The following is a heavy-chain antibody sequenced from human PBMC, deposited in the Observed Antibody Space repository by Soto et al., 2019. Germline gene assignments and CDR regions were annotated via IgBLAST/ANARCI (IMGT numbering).Heavy chain of an antibody. J-gene: IGHJ5*02. V-gene: IGHV1-46*01. Sequence: ASVKVSCKAPADTLTSYYIHWVRQAPGHGLEWMGIINPNGGSTRFAQKFQGRITMTRDTSRSTVYMELSSLRSDDTAIYYCARSSGGNFGIIIEGSNWFDPWGQGTLVTVSS. CDR1: ADTLTSYY. CDR3: ARSSGGNFGIIIEGSNWFDP. CDR2: INPNGGST. D-gene: IGHD3-3*01.